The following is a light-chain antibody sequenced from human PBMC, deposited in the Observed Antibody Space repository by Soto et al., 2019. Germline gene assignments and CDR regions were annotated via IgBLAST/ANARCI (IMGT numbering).Light chain of an antibody. V-gene: IGLV3-9*01. CDR2: RDY. CDR1: IIGSKS. J-gene: IGLJ2*01. Sequence: SYELTQPLSVSVALGQTARITCGGSIIGSKSVHWYQKRPGQAPVVVMYRDYHRPSEIPERFSGSNSGNTATLTISRAQAGDEADYYCQVWDSTTAVLFGGGTKLTVL. CDR3: QVWDSTTAVL.